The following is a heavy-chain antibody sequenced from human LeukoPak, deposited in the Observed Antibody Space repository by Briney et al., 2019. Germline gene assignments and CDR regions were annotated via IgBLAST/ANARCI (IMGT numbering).Heavy chain of an antibody. CDR1: GGSISSGGYS. V-gene: IGHV4-30-2*01. Sequence: NPSETLSLTCAVSGGSISSGGYSWSWIRQPPGKGLEWIGYIYHSGSTYYNPSLKSRVTISVDRSKNQFSLKLSSVTAADTAVYYCARAQDYYDSSGYHDAFDIWGQGTMVTVSS. J-gene: IGHJ3*02. CDR2: IYHSGST. D-gene: IGHD3-22*01. CDR3: ARAQDYYDSSGYHDAFDI.